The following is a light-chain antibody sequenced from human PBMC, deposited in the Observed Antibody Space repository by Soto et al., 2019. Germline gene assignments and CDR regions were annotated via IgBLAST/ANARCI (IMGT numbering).Light chain of an antibody. CDR2: DAS. CDR3: QQYDSYSSGP. J-gene: IGKJ1*01. V-gene: IGKV1-5*01. Sequence: DIQMTQSPSTLSASVGDRVTITCRASQTINSWLAWYQQKPGKAPKVLIFDASSLKTGVASRFSGSGSGTVFSLTISNLQPDDFASYYCQQYDSYSSGPFGQGTKVEIK. CDR1: QTINSW.